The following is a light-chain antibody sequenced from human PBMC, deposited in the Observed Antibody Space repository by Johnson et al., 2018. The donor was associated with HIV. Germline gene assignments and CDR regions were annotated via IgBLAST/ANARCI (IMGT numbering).Light chain of an antibody. V-gene: IGLV1-51*01. CDR2: DND. CDR1: SSNIGNNY. CDR3: GTWDNSLNVYV. Sequence: QSVLTQPPSVSAAPGQKVTISCSGSSSNIGNNYVSWYQQVPGTAPKLLISDNDKRPSGIPDRFSGSKSGASATLDITGLQTGDEADYYCGTWDNSLNVYVFGTGTKVTVL. J-gene: IGLJ1*01.